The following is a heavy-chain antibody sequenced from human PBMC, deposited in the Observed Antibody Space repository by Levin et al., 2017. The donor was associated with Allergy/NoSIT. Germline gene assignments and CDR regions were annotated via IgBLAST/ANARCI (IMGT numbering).Heavy chain of an antibody. CDR1: GFTFSSYA. CDR2: ISGSGGST. CDR3: AKDSLIVVVPAAPDY. D-gene: IGHD2-2*01. V-gene: IGHV3-23*01. J-gene: IGHJ4*02. Sequence: LSLTCAASGFTFSSYAMSWVRQAPGKGLEWVSAISGSGGSTYYADSVKGRFTISRDNSKNTLYLQMNSLRAEDTAVYYCAKDSLIVVVPAAPDYWGQGTLVTVSS.